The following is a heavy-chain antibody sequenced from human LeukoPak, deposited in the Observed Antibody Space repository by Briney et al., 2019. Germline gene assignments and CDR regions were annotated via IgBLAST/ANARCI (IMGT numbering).Heavy chain of an antibody. Sequence: GGSLRLSCAASTFTFRNYWMSWVRQAPGKGLEWVANIKHDGSEKYYVDSVKGRFTISRDNAKNSLYLQMNSLRAEDTAVYYCARYCSSTSCNDAFDMWGQGTMVTVSS. V-gene: IGHV3-7*01. CDR1: TFTFRNYW. CDR3: ARYCSSTSCNDAFDM. D-gene: IGHD2-2*01. CDR2: IKHDGSEK. J-gene: IGHJ3*02.